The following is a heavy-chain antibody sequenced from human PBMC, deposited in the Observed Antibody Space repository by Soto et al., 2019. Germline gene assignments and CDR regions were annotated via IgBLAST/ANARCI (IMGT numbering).Heavy chain of an antibody. J-gene: IGHJ5*02. CDR3: ARMAGYCIRTSCHYFDP. Sequence: SETLSLTCTVSGGSISSGGYYWSWIRHHPGKGLEWIGYIYHTGSTYYNPSLKSRVTISVDTSKNQFSLKLSSVTAADTAVYYCARMAGYCIRTSCHYFDPWAQGTLVTVSS. V-gene: IGHV4-31*03. D-gene: IGHD2-2*01. CDR1: GGSISSGGYY. CDR2: IYHTGST.